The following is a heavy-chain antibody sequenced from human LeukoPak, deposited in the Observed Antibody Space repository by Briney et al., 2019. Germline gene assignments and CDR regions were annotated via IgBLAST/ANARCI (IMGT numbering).Heavy chain of an antibody. J-gene: IGHJ6*02. CDR1: GFTVSSNY. CDR2: IYSGGST. Sequence: PGGSLRLSRAASGFTVSSNYMSWVRQAPGKGLEWVSVIYSGGSTYYADSVKGRFTISRDNSKNTLYLQMNSLRAEDTAVYYCARSIAAAAHYYYGMDVWGQGTTVTVSS. V-gene: IGHV3-66*01. CDR3: ARSIAAAAHYYYGMDV. D-gene: IGHD6-13*01.